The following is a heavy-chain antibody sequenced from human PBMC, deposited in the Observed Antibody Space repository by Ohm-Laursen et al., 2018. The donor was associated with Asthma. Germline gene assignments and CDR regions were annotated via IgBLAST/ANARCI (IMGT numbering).Heavy chain of an antibody. CDR1: GYTFTSYA. Sequence: ASVKVSCKASGYTFTSYAMHWVRQAPGHRLEWMGWINAGNGNTKYSQKFQGRVTITRDTSASTAYMELSSLRSEDTAVYYCARSHTTYCSGGSCYSGTYYYYGMDVWGQGTTVTVSS. V-gene: IGHV1-3*01. CDR3: ARSHTTYCSGGSCYSGTYYYYGMDV. D-gene: IGHD2-15*01. CDR2: INAGNGNT. J-gene: IGHJ6*02.